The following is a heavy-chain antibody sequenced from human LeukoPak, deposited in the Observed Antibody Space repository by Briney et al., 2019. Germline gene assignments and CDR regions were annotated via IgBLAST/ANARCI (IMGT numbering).Heavy chain of an antibody. Sequence: GGSLRLYCTSGGLTFRCSCRIWFRQAPGSWLDWFSYISSSSSTIYYADSVKGRFTISTDNAKNSLYQQMNSLRAEDTAVYYCAIGRVGAMYYFDYWGQGTPVTVSS. J-gene: IGHJ4*02. D-gene: IGHD1-26*01. CDR3: AIGRVGAMYYFDY. CDR1: GLTFRCSC. V-gene: IGHV3-48*01. CDR2: ISSSSSTI.